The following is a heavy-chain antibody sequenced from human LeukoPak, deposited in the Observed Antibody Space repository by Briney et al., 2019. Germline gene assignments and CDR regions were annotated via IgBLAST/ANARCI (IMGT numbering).Heavy chain of an antibody. CDR1: GGTFSSYA. V-gene: IGHV1-69*05. J-gene: IGHJ5*02. CDR2: IISIFGTA. Sequence: GASVKVSCKASGGTFSSYAISWVRQAPGQGLEWMGGIISIFGTANYAQKFQGRVTITTDESTSTAYMELSSLRSEDTAVYYCARYSSSWPNNWFDPWGQGTLVTVSS. CDR3: ARYSSSWPNNWFDP. D-gene: IGHD6-13*01.